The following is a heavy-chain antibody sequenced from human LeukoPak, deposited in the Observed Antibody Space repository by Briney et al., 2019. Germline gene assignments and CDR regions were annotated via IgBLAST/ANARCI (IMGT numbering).Heavy chain of an antibody. D-gene: IGHD3-22*01. CDR1: GFTFSSYG. CDR3: AKEGYYYDSSGYNYYYGMDV. Sequence: GGSLRLSCAASGFTFSSYGMHWVRQAPGKGLEWVAVISYDGSNKYYVDSVKGRFTISKDNSKNTLYLQMNRLRAEDTAVYYCAKEGYYYDSSGYNYYYGMDVWGQGTTVTVSS. CDR2: ISYDGSNK. J-gene: IGHJ6*02. V-gene: IGHV3-30*18.